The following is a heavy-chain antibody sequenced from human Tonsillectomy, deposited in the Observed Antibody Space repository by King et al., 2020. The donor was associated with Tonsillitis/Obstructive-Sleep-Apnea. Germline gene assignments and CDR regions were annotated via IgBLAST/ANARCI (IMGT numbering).Heavy chain of an antibody. Sequence: DVQLVESGGGLVXPGXSLRLSCAAXGFTVXSXYMSWVRQAPGKGLEWVSVIYSGGGTYYADSVKGRFTISRDNSKNTLYLQMNSLRAEDTAVYYCARDYXXXSGXXKMALXWGXGTLVTVS. V-gene: IGHV3-66*01. CDR1: GFTVXSXY. J-gene: IGHJ1*01. D-gene: IGHD3-3*01. CDR3: ARDYXXXSGXXKMALX. CDR2: IYSGGGT.